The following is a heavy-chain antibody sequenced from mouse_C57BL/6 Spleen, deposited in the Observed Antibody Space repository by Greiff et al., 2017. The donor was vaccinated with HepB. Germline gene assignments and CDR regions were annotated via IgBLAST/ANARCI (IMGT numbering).Heavy chain of an antibody. Sequence: EVKLQESGGGLVQPGGSMKLSCVASGFTFSNYWMNWVRQSPEQGLEWVAQIRLKSDNYYTHYAETVKGRFTISRDDSKSSVYMQMNNLRAEDTGIYYCTTGAWFAYWGQGTLVTVSA. CDR3: TTGAWFAY. V-gene: IGHV6-3*01. CDR2: IRLKSDNYYT. J-gene: IGHJ3*01. CDR1: GFTFSNYW.